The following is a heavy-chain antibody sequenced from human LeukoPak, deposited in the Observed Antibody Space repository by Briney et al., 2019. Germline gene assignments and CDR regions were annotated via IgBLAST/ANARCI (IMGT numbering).Heavy chain of an antibody. Sequence: GGSLRLSCAASGFTFSSYGMHWVRQAPGKGLEWVAVISYDGSNKYYADSVKGRFTISRDNSKNTLYLQMNGLRAEDTAVYYCAKYGSGSYPLDYWGQGTLVTVSS. J-gene: IGHJ4*02. CDR1: GFTFSSYG. CDR3: AKYGSGSYPLDY. D-gene: IGHD3-10*01. V-gene: IGHV3-30*18. CDR2: ISYDGSNK.